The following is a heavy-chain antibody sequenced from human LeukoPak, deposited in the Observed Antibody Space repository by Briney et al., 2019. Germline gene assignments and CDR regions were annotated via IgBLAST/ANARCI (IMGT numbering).Heavy chain of an antibody. CDR2: VFHTGDT. D-gene: IGHD3-16*02. V-gene: IGHV4-59*12. CDR1: GGSIRSYY. J-gene: IGHJ6*02. CDR3: ARGRGVRGGYRQPSCMDV. Sequence: PSETLSLTCTVSGGSIRSYYWSWIRQPPGKGLEWIGYVFHTGDTNYNPSLKSRVTISVDTSKNQFSLKLSSVTAADTAVYYCARGRGVRGGYRQPSCMDVWGQGTTVTVSS.